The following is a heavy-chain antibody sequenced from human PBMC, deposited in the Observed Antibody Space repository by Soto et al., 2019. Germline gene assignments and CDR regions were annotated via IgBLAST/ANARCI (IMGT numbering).Heavy chain of an antibody. CDR2: ITSSSSYI. CDR3: ARDFVDIVATTLRAFDI. D-gene: IGHD5-12*01. Sequence: GGSLRLSCAASGFTFSSFSMNWVRQAPGKGLEWVSSITSSSSYISYADSVKGRFTISRDNAKNSLYLQMNSLRAEDTAVYYCARDFVDIVATTLRAFDIWGQGTMVTVSS. V-gene: IGHV3-21*01. CDR1: GFTFSSFS. J-gene: IGHJ3*02.